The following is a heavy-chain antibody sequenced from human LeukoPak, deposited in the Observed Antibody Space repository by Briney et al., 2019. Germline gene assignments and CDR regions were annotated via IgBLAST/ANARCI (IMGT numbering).Heavy chain of an antibody. CDR3: ARTRTLPVAGGFDA. CDR1: GFTFNSYV. CDR2: ISPDGMTT. D-gene: IGHD6-13*01. V-gene: IGHV3-74*01. Sequence: PGGSLRLSCAASGFTFNSYVMSWVRQDPGKGLVWVSRISPDGMTTIHADSVKGRFTVSRDNAKNTLYLQMNSLRAEDTAVYYCARTRTLPVAGGFDAWGQGTLVTVSS. J-gene: IGHJ5*02.